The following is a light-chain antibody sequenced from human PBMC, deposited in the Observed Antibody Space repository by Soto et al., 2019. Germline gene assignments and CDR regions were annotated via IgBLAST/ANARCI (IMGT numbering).Light chain of an antibody. CDR2: EVS. J-gene: IGLJ2*01. CDR1: SSDVGSYNL. Sequence: QSVLTQPASVSGSPGQSITISCTGTSSDVGSYNLVSWYQQHPGKAPKLMIYEVSKRPSGVSNRFSGSKSGNTASLTISGLQAEDEADYYCCSSAGSSSVVFGGGTKLTVL. CDR3: CSSAGSSSVV. V-gene: IGLV2-23*02.